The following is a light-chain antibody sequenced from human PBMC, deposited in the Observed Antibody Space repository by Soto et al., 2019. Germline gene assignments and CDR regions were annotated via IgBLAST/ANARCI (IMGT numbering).Light chain of an antibody. Sequence: QSALTQPASVSGSPGQSITISCTGTSSDVGSYNLVSWYQQHPGKAPKLIIYEGSEWPSGVSNRFSGSKSGNTASLTISGLQAEDEADYYCCSYAGSSTHYVFGTGTKLTVL. CDR3: CSYAGSSTHYV. CDR1: SSDVGSYNL. V-gene: IGLV2-23*01. J-gene: IGLJ1*01. CDR2: EGS.